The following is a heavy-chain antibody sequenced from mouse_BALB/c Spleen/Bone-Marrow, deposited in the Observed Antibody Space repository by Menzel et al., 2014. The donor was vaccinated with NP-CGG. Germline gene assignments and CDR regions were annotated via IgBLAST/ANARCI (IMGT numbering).Heavy chain of an antibody. V-gene: IGHV14-3*02. D-gene: IGHD2-4*01. CDR3: AGFGITKEEGYYYAMDY. CDR2: IDLANGNT. Sequence: EVNVVESGAELVKPGASVKLSCTASGFNIKDTYMHWVKQRPEQGLEWIGRIDLANGNTKYDPKFQGKATITADTSSNTAYLQLSSLTSEDTAVYYCAGFGITKEEGYYYAMDYWGQGTSVTVSS. J-gene: IGHJ4*01. CDR1: GFNIKDTY.